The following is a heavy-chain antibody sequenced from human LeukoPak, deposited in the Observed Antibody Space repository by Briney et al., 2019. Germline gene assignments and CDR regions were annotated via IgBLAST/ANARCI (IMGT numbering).Heavy chain of an antibody. CDR2: IYSDGSNT. D-gene: IGHD3-10*01. V-gene: IGHV3-74*01. Sequence: GGSLRLSCAASGFTFSNYWMHWVRQAPGKGLEWVSRIYSDGSNTLYAEPVKGRFTISRDNAKNTLFLQMNSLRAEDTAVYYCGRGASWQGNVCEIWGQGTMVTVSS. CDR3: GRGASWQGNVCEI. J-gene: IGHJ3*02. CDR1: GFTFSNYW.